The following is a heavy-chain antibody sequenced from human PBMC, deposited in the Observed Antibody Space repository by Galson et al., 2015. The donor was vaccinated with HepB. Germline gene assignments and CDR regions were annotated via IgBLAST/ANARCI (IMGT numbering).Heavy chain of an antibody. V-gene: IGHV1-18*01. Sequence: SVKVSCKASGGTFSSYGISWVRQAPGQGLEWMGWISAYNGNTNYAQKLQGRVTMTTDTSTSTAYMELRSLRSDDTAVYYCARLTRLWPHFDYWGQGTLVTVSS. CDR1: GGTFSSYG. J-gene: IGHJ4*02. D-gene: IGHD3-16*01. CDR3: ARLTRLWPHFDY. CDR2: ISAYNGNT.